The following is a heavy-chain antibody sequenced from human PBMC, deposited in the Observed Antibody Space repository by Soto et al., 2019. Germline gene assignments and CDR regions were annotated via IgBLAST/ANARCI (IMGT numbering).Heavy chain of an antibody. D-gene: IGHD3-3*01. V-gene: IGHV3-66*01. CDR3: ASQGITIFGVVINYYYYSYMDV. CDR1: GFTVSSNY. Sequence: PGGSLRLSCAASGFTVSSNYMSWVRQAPGKGLEWVSVIYSGGSTYYADSVKGRFTISRDNSKNTLYLQMNSLRAEDTAVYYCASQGITIFGVVINYYYYSYMDVWGKGTTVTVSS. J-gene: IGHJ6*03. CDR2: IYSGGST.